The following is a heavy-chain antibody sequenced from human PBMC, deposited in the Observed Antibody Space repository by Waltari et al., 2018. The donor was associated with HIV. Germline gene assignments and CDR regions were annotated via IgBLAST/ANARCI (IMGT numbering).Heavy chain of an antibody. V-gene: IGHV5-51*03. Sequence: EVQLVQSGAEVKEPGQSMKISCKTSGYSFFAYWVGWLRQTPQRGLEWIGIIYPNDGEVKYKPAFYEQLTISVDLSTATTFRHWWRRKPSDTGIYYCARRPDYGSDYFDPWGQGTLVTVSS. J-gene: IGHJ5*02. D-gene: IGHD4-17*01. CDR3: ARRPDYGSDYFDP. CDR2: IYPNDGEV. CDR1: GYSFFAYW.